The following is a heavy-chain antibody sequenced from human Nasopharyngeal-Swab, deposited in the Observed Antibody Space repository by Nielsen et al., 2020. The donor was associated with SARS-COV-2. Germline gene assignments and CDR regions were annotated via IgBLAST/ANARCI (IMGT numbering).Heavy chain of an antibody. J-gene: IGHJ5*02. CDR1: GFTFSNYD. D-gene: IGHD1-1*01. V-gene: IGHV3-33*01. CDR2: IWYDGTNK. CDR3: ARAGTGRADPTA. Sequence: GESLKISCAASGFTFSNYDMHWVRQAPGKGLEWVANIWYDGTNKYYADSVKGRFTISRDNTKNMLYLQMNSLRAEDSSVYFCARAGTGRADPTAWGQGALVTVSS.